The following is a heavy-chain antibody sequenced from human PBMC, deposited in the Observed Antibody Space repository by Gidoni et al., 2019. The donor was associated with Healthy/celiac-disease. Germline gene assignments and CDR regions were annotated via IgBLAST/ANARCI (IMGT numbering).Heavy chain of an antibody. J-gene: IGHJ3*02. V-gene: IGHV4-39*01. CDR2: IYYSGST. D-gene: IGHD4-17*01. CDR1: GGSISSSSYY. Sequence: QLQLQESGPGLVKPSETLSLTCTVSGGSISSSSYYWGWIRQPPGKGLEWIGSIYYSGSTYYNPSLKSRVTISVDTSKNQFSLKLSSVTAADTAVYYCARHVDYGSAFDIWGQGTMVTVSS. CDR3: ARHVDYGSAFDI.